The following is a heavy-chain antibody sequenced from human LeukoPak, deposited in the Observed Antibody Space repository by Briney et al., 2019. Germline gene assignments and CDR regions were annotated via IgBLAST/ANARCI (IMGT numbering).Heavy chain of an antibody. CDR1: GGSISSYS. D-gene: IGHD3-22*01. V-gene: IGHV4-4*07. Sequence: SETLSLTCTVSGGSISSYSWSWIRQPAGKGLEWIGRIYTSGNTNYNPSLKNSVTVSVDTSKNQFSLNLSSVSAADTAVYYCARDLLLGSGYFFAYWGQGTLVTVSS. CDR3: ARDLLLGSGYFFAY. CDR2: IYTSGNT. J-gene: IGHJ4*02.